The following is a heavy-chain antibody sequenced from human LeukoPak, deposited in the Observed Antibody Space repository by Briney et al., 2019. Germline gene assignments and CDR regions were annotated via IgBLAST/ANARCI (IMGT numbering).Heavy chain of an antibody. CDR2: ISAYNGDT. V-gene: IGHV1-18*01. Sequence: GASVKVSCKSSGYTFTNFGFSWVRQAPGQGLEWMGWISAYNGDTNYAQKVQGRVTMTTDTSTSTAYMDLRSLRSDDTAVYYCARRLYYDSSGYPPLEYWGQGTLVTVSS. CDR1: GYTFTNFG. J-gene: IGHJ4*02. CDR3: ARRLYYDSSGYPPLEY. D-gene: IGHD3-22*01.